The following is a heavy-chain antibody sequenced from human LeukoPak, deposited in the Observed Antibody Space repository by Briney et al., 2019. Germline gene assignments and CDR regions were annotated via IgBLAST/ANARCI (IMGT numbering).Heavy chain of an antibody. Sequence: ASVKVSCKASGYTFTGYYMHWVRQAPGQGLEWIGWINPNSGGTNYAQKFQGRVTMTRDTSISTAYMELSRLRSDDTAVYYCASSPYDFWSGYPDPYFDYWGQGTLVTVSS. V-gene: IGHV1-2*02. CDR2: INPNSGGT. J-gene: IGHJ4*02. CDR1: GYTFTGYY. CDR3: ASSPYDFWSGYPDPYFDY. D-gene: IGHD3-3*01.